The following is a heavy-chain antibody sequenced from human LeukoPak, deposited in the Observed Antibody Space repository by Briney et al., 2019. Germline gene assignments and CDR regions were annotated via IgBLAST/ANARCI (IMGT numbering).Heavy chain of an antibody. CDR3: ARDGRIQLWLQKYYYYGMDV. V-gene: IGHV3-30-3*01. CDR2: ISYDGSNK. Sequence: PGRSLRLSCAASGFTFSSYAMHWVRQAPGKGLEWVAVISYDGSNKYYADSVKGRFTISRDNSKNTLYLQMNSLRAEDTAVYYCARDGRIQLWLQKYYYYGMDVWGQGTTVTVSS. J-gene: IGHJ6*02. CDR1: GFTFSSYA. D-gene: IGHD5-18*01.